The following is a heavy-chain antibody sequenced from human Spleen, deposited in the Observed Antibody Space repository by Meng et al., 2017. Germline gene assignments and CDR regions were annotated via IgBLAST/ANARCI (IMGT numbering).Heavy chain of an antibody. CDR3: STMVRGVTNY. J-gene: IGHJ4*02. Sequence: SVKVSCKASGYTFTGYYMHWVRQAPGQGLEWMGWIIPILGIANYAQKFQGRVTITADKSTSTAYMELSSLRSEDTAVYYCSTMVRGVTNYWGQGTLVTVSS. V-gene: IGHV1-69*10. CDR2: IIPILGIA. CDR1: GYTFTGYY. D-gene: IGHD3-10*01.